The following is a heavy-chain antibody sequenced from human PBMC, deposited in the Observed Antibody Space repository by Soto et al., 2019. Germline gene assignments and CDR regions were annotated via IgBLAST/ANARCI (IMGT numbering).Heavy chain of an antibody. V-gene: IGHV3-30*18. J-gene: IGHJ1*01. CDR1: GFTFSSYG. CDR3: AKASLRFLEWLRRNPETTQEYFQH. Sequence: GGSLRLSCAASGFTFSSYGMHWVRQAPGKGLEWVAVISYDGSNKYYADSVKGRFTISRDNSKNTLYLRMNSLRAEDTAVYYCAKASLRFLEWLRRNPETTQEYFQHWGQGTLVTVSS. D-gene: IGHD3-3*01. CDR2: ISYDGSNK.